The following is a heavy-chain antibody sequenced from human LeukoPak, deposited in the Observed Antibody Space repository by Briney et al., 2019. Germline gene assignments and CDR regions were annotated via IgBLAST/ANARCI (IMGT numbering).Heavy chain of an antibody. Sequence: GESLKISCKGSGYSFTSYWIGWVRQMPGKGLEWMGIICPGDSDIRYSPSFQGQVTISADKSISTAYLQWSSLKASDTAMYYCARMRVAARWNWFDPWGQGTLVTVSS. CDR1: GYSFTSYW. V-gene: IGHV5-51*01. J-gene: IGHJ5*02. D-gene: IGHD6-6*01. CDR2: ICPGDSDI. CDR3: ARMRVAARWNWFDP.